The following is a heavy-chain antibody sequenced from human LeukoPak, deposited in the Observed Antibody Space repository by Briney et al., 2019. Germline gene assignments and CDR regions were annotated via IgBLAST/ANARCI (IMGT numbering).Heavy chain of an antibody. Sequence: SWFRQPPGKGLEWIGEIYHSGSTNYNPSLKSRVTISIDKSKNQFSLKLKSVTAADTAVYYCARGGHYYDSSGYYDLPFDYWGQGTLVTVSS. CDR2: IYHSGST. J-gene: IGHJ4*02. D-gene: IGHD3-22*01. CDR3: ARGGHYYDSSGYYDLPFDY. V-gene: IGHV4-4*02.